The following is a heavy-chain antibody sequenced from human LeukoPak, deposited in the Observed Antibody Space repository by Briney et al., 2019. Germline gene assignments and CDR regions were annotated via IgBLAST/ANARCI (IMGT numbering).Heavy chain of an antibody. CDR2: TYYRSKWYS. CDR3: ARGGQGDGYSADEAFDM. Sequence: SQTLSLTCAISGDSVSSNSTACNWIRQSPSRGLEWLGRTYYRSKWYSDYAVSVKSRITINPDTSKNQFSLQPNSVTPEDTAVYYCARGGQGDGYSADEAFDMWGQGTMVTVSS. V-gene: IGHV6-1*01. J-gene: IGHJ3*02. D-gene: IGHD5-24*01. CDR1: GDSVSSNSTA.